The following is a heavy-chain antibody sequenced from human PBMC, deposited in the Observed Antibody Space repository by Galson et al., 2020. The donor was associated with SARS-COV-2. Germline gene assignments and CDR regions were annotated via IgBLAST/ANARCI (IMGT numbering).Heavy chain of an antibody. D-gene: IGHD5-18*01. Sequence: GGSLRLSCAASGFTFSDYYMSWIRQAPGKGLEWVSYISSSGSTIYYADSVKGRFTISRDNATNSLYLQMNSLRAEDTAVYYCARVAPSILYSYGWYYFDYWGQGTLVTVAS. CDR1: GFTFSDYY. CDR3: ARVAPSILYSYGWYYFDY. V-gene: IGHV3-11*04. CDR2: ISSSGSTI. J-gene: IGHJ4*02.